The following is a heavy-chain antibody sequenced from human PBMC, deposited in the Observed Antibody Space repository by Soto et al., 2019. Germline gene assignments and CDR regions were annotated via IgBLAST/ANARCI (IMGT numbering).Heavy chain of an antibody. CDR1: GGSVSSGSYY. CDR2: IYYSGST. J-gene: IGHJ6*02. D-gene: IGHD3-10*01. V-gene: IGHV4-61*01. Sequence: SETLSLTCTVSGGSVSSGSYYWSWIRQPPGKGLEWIGYIYYSGSTNYNPSLKSGVTISVDTSKNQFSLKLSSVTAADTAVYYCARDQVTMVRGVNSPDYYYYGMDVWGQGTTVTVSS. CDR3: ARDQVTMVRGVNSPDYYYYGMDV.